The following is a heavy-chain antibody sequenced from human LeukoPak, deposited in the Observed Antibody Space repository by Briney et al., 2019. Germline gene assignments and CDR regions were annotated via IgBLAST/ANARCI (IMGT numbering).Heavy chain of an antibody. V-gene: IGHV4-34*01. CDR1: GSLDIYY. J-gene: IGHJ4*02. CDR2: ITYRRGA. Sequence: SETLSITCAVYGSLDIYYFMFVRQPPGKGLQWLGEITYRRGADYNPSLKSRLTISIDVPQRQISLQLRSVTAADTAVYYCAPYGGDWNLDSWGQGTLVTVSS. D-gene: IGHD2-21*01. CDR3: APYGGDWNLDS.